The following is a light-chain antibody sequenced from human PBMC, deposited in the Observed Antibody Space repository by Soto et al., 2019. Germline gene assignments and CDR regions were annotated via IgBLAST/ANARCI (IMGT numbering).Light chain of an antibody. V-gene: IGKV3-11*01. J-gene: IGKJ4*01. CDR2: DAS. Sequence: EIVLTQSPATLSLSPGERATLSCRVSQSVGSSLAWYQQKPGQAPRLLIYDASNSATGIPARFSGSGSGTDFTLTIISLEPEDVAVYYCQQRSYLFTFGGGTKVDIK. CDR1: QSVGSS. CDR3: QQRSYLFT.